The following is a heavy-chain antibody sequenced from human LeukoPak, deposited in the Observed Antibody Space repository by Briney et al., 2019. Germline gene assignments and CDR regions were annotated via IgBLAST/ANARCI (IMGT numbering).Heavy chain of an antibody. V-gene: IGHV1-2*02. CDR2: INPNSGGT. D-gene: IGHD3-22*01. Sequence: ASVKVSCKASGYTFTGYYMHWVRQAPGQGLEWMGWINPNSGGTNYAQKFQGRVTMTRDTSISTAYMELSSLRSEDTAVYYCARAVHYYDSSGSTLNFDYWGQGTLVTVSS. CDR1: GYTFTGYY. CDR3: ARAVHYYDSSGSTLNFDY. J-gene: IGHJ4*02.